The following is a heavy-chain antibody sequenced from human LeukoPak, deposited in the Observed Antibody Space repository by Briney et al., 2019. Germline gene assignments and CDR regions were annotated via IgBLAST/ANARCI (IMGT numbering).Heavy chain of an antibody. Sequence: PGGSLRLSCAASGFTFSSYGMHWVRQAPGKGLEWVSAISGSGGSTYYADSVKGRFTISRDNSKNTLYLQMNSLRAEDTAVYYCSGVERFLELLLGYNAFDIWGQGTMVTVSS. J-gene: IGHJ3*02. CDR1: GFTFSSYG. CDR3: SGVERFLELLLGYNAFDI. CDR2: ISGSGGST. V-gene: IGHV3-23*01. D-gene: IGHD3-3*01.